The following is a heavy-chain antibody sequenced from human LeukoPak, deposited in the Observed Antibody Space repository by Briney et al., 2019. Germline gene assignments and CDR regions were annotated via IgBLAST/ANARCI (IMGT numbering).Heavy chain of an antibody. J-gene: IGHJ4*02. D-gene: IGHD1-7*01. Sequence: TGGSLCLSCAAAGFTFSNYWMHWVRQTPGKGLVWVSRINPGGTNTDYADSVKGRFTISRDNAKKTLYMEMKGLRVDDTAFYYCVPYNWNYPNYWGQGTMVTVSS. CDR1: GFTFSNYW. V-gene: IGHV3-74*01. CDR3: VPYNWNYPNY. CDR2: INPGGTNT.